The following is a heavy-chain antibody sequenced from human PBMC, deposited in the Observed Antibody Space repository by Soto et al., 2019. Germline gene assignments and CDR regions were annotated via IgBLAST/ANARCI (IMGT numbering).Heavy chain of an antibody. D-gene: IGHD6-13*01. CDR2: INPNSGGT. J-gene: IGHJ3*02. CDR3: AREIAAAGTSEDDAFDI. V-gene: IGHV1-2*04. Sequence: ASVKVSCKASGYTFTGYYMHWVLQAPGQGLEWMGWINPNSGGTNYAQKFQGWVTMTRDTSISTAYMELSRLRSDDTAVYYCAREIAAAGTSEDDAFDIWGQGTMVTVS. CDR1: GYTFTGYY.